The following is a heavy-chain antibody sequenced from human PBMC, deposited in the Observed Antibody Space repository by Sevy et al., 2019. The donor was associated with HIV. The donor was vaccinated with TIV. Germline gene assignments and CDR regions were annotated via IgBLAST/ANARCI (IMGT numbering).Heavy chain of an antibody. CDR1: GFTFSSYS. CDR2: ISYDGSNK. V-gene: IGHV3-30*18. CDR3: AKPRAAAAKNPGEY. J-gene: IGHJ4*02. D-gene: IGHD6-13*01. Sequence: GGSLRLSCAASGFTFSSYSMHWVRQAPGKGLEWVAVISYDGSNKYYADSVKGRFTISRDNSKNTLYLQMNSLRAEDTAVYYCAKPRAAAAKNPGEYWGQGTLVTVSS.